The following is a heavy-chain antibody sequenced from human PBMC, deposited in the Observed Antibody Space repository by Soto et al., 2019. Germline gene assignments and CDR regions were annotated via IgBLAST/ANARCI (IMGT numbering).Heavy chain of an antibody. V-gene: IGHV1-69*13. CDR2: IIPIFGTA. J-gene: IGHJ2*01. CDR3: AREWGHSSSWSRSYWYFDL. Sequence: GASVKVSCKASGGTFSIYAISWVRQAPGQGLEWMGGIIPIFGTANYAQKFQGRVTITADESTSTAYMELSSLRSEDTAVYYCAREWGHSSSWSRSYWYFDLWGRGTLVTVSS. CDR1: GGTFSIYA. D-gene: IGHD6-13*01.